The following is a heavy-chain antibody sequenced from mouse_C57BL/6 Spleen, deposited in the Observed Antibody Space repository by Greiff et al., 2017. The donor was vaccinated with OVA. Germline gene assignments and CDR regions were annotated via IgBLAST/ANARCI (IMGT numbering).Heavy chain of an antibody. J-gene: IGHJ2*01. CDR2: IDPSDSYT. CDR1: GYTFTSYW. V-gene: IGHV1-59*01. CDR3: ARRITTGVASFDY. Sequence: QVQLQQPGAELVRPGTSVKLSCKASGYTFTSYWMHWVKQRPGQGLEWIGVIDPSDSYTNYNQKFKGKATLTVDTSSSTAYMQLSSLTSEDSAVYYCARRITTGVASFDYWGQGTTLTVSS. D-gene: IGHD1-1*01.